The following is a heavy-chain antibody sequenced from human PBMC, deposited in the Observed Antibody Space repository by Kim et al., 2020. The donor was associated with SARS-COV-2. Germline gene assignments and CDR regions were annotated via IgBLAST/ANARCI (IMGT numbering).Heavy chain of an antibody. Sequence: GGSLRLSCAASGFTFSSYWMHWVRQAPGKGLVWVSGISDDGSSTDYADSVKGRFTISRDNAKNMLYLQMNSLRAEDTAVYYCARGAYYGMDAWGQGTTVT. J-gene: IGHJ6*02. V-gene: IGHV3-74*01. CDR3: ARGAYYGMDA. CDR1: GFTFSSYW. CDR2: ISDDGSST.